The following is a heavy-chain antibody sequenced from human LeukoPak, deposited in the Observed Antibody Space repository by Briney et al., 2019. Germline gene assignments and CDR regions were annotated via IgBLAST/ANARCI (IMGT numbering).Heavy chain of an antibody. CDR1: GGTFSSYA. D-gene: IGHD3-22*01. V-gene: IGHV1-69*04. J-gene: IGHJ6*02. Sequence: GASVKVSCKASGGTFSSYAISWVRQAPGQGLEWMGRIIPIFGIANYAQKFQGRVTITADKSTSTAYMELSSLRSEDTAVYYCARVPINYDSSGYFQVGMDFWGQGTTVTVSS. CDR2: IIPIFGIA. CDR3: ARVPINYDSSGYFQVGMDF.